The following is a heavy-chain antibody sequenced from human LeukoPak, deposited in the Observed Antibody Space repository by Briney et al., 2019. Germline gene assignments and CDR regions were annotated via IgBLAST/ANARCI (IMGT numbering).Heavy chain of an antibody. J-gene: IGHJ4*02. V-gene: IGHV3-30*04. CDR1: GFTFSSYA. CDR3: IVATINY. CDR2: ISYDGSNK. Sequence: PGGSLRLCCAASGFTFSSYAMHWDRQAPGKGLEWVAVISYDGSNKYYADSVKGRFTISRDNSKNTLYLQMNSLRAEDTAVYYCIVATINYWGQGTLVTVSS. D-gene: IGHD5-12*01.